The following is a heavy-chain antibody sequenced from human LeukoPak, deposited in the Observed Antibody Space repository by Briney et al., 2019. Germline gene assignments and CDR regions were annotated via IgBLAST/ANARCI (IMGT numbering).Heavy chain of an antibody. D-gene: IGHD1-26*01. Sequence: PSETLSLTCAVYGGSFSGYYWSWIRQPPGKGLEWIGEINHSGSTNYNPSLKSRVTISVDTSKNQFSLKLSSVTAADTAVYYCAREPRQYSGTYPYYYYYMDVWGKGTTVTVSS. CDR2: INHSGST. CDR3: AREPRQYSGTYPYYYYYMDV. CDR1: GGSFSGYY. V-gene: IGHV4-34*01. J-gene: IGHJ6*03.